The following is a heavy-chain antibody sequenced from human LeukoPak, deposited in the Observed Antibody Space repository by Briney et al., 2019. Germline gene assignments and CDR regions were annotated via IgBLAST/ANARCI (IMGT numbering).Heavy chain of an antibody. CDR3: AKVVPAARFDP. D-gene: IGHD2-2*01. J-gene: IGHJ5*02. V-gene: IGHV3-23*01. CDR2: ISPDGNYI. Sequence: GGSLRLSCAGSGFTFSSTVMTWVRQAPGKGLEWVSTISPDGNYIYYGDSLRGRFTMSRDNSKNTLYLQMNSLRVEDTAIYYCAKVVPAARFDPWGQGTLVTVSS. CDR1: GFTFSSTV.